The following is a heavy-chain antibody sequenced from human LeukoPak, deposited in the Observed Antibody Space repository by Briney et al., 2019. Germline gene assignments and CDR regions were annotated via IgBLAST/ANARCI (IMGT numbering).Heavy chain of an antibody. J-gene: IGHJ3*02. CDR3: AREQRYRGFLEWLFPDI. CDR2: IYTSGST. CDR1: GVSISSGSYY. Sequence: SETQSLTCTVSGVSISSGSYYWSWIRQPAGKGLEWIGRIYTSGSTNYNPSLKSRVTISVDTSKNQFSLKLSSVTAADTAVYYCAREQRYRGFLEWLFPDIWGQGTMVTVSS. V-gene: IGHV4-61*02. D-gene: IGHD3-3*01.